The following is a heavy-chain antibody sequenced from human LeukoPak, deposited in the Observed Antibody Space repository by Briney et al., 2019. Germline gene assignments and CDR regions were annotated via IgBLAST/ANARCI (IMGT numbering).Heavy chain of an antibody. Sequence: PSETVSLTCTVSGGSISSGSYYWSWIRQPAGKGLEWIGPIYTSGSTNYNPSLKSRVTISVDTSKNQFSLKLSSVTAADTAVYYCARVGDDYGDYGGGNDAFDIWGQGTMVTVSS. CDR3: ARVGDDYGDYGGGNDAFDI. D-gene: IGHD4-17*01. CDR2: IYTSGST. V-gene: IGHV4-61*02. CDR1: GGSISSGSYY. J-gene: IGHJ3*02.